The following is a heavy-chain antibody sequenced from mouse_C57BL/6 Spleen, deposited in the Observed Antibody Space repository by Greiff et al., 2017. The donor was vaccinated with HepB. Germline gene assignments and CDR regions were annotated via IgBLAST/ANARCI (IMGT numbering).Heavy chain of an antibody. CDR3: ASSLLYAMDY. CDR1: GYSITSGYY. CDR2: ISYDGSN. D-gene: IGHD2-1*01. V-gene: IGHV3-6*01. Sequence: EVKLLESGPGLVKPSQSLSLTCSVTGYSITSGYYWNWIRQFPGNKLEWMGYISYDGSNNYNPSLKNRISITRDTSKNQFFLKLNSVTTEDTATYYCASSLLYAMDYWGQGTSVTVSS. J-gene: IGHJ4*01.